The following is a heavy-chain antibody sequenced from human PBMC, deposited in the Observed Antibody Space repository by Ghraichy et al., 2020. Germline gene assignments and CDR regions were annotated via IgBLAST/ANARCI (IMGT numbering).Heavy chain of an antibody. J-gene: IGHJ4*02. Sequence: GGSLRLSCAASGFIFSDHYMDWVRQAPGKGLEWVARTRNKANSYTTEYAASVKGRFTISRDDSKNSLYLQMNSLKTEDTAVYYCAGASGDYRDFDFWGQGTLVTVSS. D-gene: IGHD4-17*01. CDR2: TRNKANSYTT. CDR1: GFIFSDHY. CDR3: AGASGDYRDFDF. V-gene: IGHV3-72*01.